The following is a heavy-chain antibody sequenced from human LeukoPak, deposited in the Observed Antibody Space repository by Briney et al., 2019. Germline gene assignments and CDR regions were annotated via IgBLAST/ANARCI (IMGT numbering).Heavy chain of an antibody. D-gene: IGHD1-26*01. CDR1: GGTFSSYA. CDR2: IIPIFGTA. Sequence: GASVKVSCKASGGTFSSYAISWVRQAPGQGLEWMGGIIPIFGTANYAQKFQGRVTITADESTSTACMELSSLRSDDTAVYYCARKWELPGLIPFDYWGQGTLVTVSS. V-gene: IGHV1-69*13. CDR3: ARKWELPGLIPFDY. J-gene: IGHJ4*02.